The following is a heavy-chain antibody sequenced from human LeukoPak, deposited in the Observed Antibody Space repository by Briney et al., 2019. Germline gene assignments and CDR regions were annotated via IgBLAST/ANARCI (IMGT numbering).Heavy chain of an antibody. Sequence: ASVKVSCKASGYTFTSYYMHWVRQAPGQGLEWMGIINPSGGSTSYAQKFQGRVTMTRDTSTSTVYMELSSLRSEDTAVYYCAKASTGYYFDYWGQGTLVTVSS. V-gene: IGHV1-46*01. D-gene: IGHD1-1*01. J-gene: IGHJ4*02. CDR2: INPSGGST. CDR3: AKASTGYYFDY. CDR1: GYTFTSYY.